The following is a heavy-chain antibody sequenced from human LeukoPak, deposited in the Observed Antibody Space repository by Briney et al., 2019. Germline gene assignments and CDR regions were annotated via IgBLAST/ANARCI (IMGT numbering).Heavy chain of an antibody. CDR2: IYYSGST. D-gene: IGHD6-13*01. J-gene: IGHJ4*02. Sequence: SETLSLTCTVSGGSISSYYWSWIRQPPGKGLEWIGYIYYSGSTNYNPSLKSRVTISVDTSKNQFSLKLGSVTAADTAVYYCARQWQQLVLDYWGQGTLVTVSS. V-gene: IGHV4-59*08. CDR3: ARQWQQLVLDY. CDR1: GGSISSYY.